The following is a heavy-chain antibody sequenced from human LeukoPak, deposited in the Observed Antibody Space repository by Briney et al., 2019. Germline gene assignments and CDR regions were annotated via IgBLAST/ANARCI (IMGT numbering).Heavy chain of an antibody. J-gene: IGHJ6*03. Sequence: SETLSLTCTVSGGSISSGSYYWGWVRQPPGKGLEWIGSIYYTGSTYYNPSLKSRVTISIDTSKNQFSLKLRSVTAADTAVYSCARTGGTFYFYYYMDVWGKGTTVTVSS. CDR3: ARTGGTFYFYYYMDV. V-gene: IGHV4-39*07. CDR1: GGSISSGSYY. CDR2: IYYTGST.